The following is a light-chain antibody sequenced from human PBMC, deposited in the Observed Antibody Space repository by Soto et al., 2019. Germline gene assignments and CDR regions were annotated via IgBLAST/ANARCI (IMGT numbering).Light chain of an antibody. CDR3: SSYTSSSTLV. J-gene: IGLJ2*01. CDR2: EVS. CDR1: SSDVGGYNY. Sequence: QSVLTQPAFVSGSPGQSITISCTGTSSDVGGYNYVSWYQQHPGKAPKLMIYEVSNGPSGVSNRFSGSKSGNTASLTISGLQAEDEADYYCSSYTSSSTLVFGGGTKLTVL. V-gene: IGLV2-14*01.